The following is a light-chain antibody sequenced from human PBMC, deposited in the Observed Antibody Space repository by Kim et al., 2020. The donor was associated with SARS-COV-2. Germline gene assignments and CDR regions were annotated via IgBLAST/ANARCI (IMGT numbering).Light chain of an antibody. CDR2: EVS. CDR1: SSDVGSYNR. Sequence: GQSATISSTGTSSDVGSYNRVSWYQQPPGTAPNLMIYEVSNRPSGVPDRFSGSKSGNTASLTISGLQAEDEADYYCSSYTSSSTYVFGTGTKVTVL. V-gene: IGLV2-18*02. J-gene: IGLJ1*01. CDR3: SSYTSSSTYV.